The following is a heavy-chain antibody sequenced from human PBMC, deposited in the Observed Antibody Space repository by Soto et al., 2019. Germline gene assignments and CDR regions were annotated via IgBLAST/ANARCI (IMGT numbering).Heavy chain of an antibody. J-gene: IGHJ4*02. D-gene: IGHD3-22*01. CDR2: ISAYNGNT. V-gene: IGHV1-18*01. Sequence: QVQLVQSGAEVKKPGASVKVSCKASGYTFTSYGISWVRQAPGQGLEWMGWISAYNGNTNYAQKRHARVTRTTDTSTSTPYMERRRLRPDDPAEYSLARSQATIIVVVGDYWRQGTLVNVSS. CDR3: ARSQATIIVVVGDY. CDR1: GYTFTSYG.